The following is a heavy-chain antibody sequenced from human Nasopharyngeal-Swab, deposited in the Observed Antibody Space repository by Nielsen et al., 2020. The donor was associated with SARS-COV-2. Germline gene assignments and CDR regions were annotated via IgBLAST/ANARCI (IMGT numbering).Heavy chain of an antibody. J-gene: IGHJ4*02. D-gene: IGHD6-19*01. V-gene: IGHV4-4*02. CDR2: IYHSGST. Sequence: SETLSLTCAVSGGSISSSNWWSWVRQPPGKGLEWIGEIYHSGSTNYNPSLKSRVTISVDKSKNQFSLKLSSVTAADTAVYYCARFDSSGREDYFDYWGQGTLVTVSS. CDR3: ARFDSSGREDYFDY. CDR1: GGSISSSNW.